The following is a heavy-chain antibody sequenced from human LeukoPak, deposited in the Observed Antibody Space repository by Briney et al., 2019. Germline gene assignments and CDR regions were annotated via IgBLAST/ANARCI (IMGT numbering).Heavy chain of an antibody. V-gene: IGHV3-30-3*01. Sequence: PGGSLRLSCVASGFTFSSYAMHWVRQAPGKGLEWVAVISYDGSNKYYADSVKGRFTISRDNSKNTLYLQMNSLRAEDTAVYYCARDTQGVYWGQGTLVTVSS. CDR1: GFTFSSYA. J-gene: IGHJ4*02. CDR3: ARDTQGVY. D-gene: IGHD2-8*01. CDR2: ISYDGSNK.